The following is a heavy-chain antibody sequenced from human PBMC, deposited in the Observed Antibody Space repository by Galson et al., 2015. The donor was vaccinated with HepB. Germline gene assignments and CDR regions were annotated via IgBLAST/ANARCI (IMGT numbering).Heavy chain of an antibody. Sequence: SVKVSCKASGYTFTGYYMHWVRQAPGQGLEWMGWINPNSGGTNYAQKFQGRVTVTRDTSISTAYMELSRLRSDDTAVYYCARDWEEFTVTKYYFDYWGQGTLVTVSS. CDR3: ARDWEEFTVTKYYFDY. V-gene: IGHV1-2*02. CDR1: GYTFTGYY. J-gene: IGHJ4*02. D-gene: IGHD4-17*01. CDR2: INPNSGGT.